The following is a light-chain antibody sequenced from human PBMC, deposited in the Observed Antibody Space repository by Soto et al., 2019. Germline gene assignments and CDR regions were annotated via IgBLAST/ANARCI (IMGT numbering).Light chain of an antibody. CDR3: QSYDSSLSGWV. J-gene: IGLJ3*02. CDR2: GNS. V-gene: IGLV1-40*01. Sequence: QSALTQPPSVSGAPGQRVTISCTGSSSNIGAGYEVKWYQQLPGTAPKLLIYGNSNRPSGVPDRFSGSKSGTSASLAITGLQAEDEADYYCQSYDSSLSGWVFGGGTKLTVL. CDR1: SSNIGAGYE.